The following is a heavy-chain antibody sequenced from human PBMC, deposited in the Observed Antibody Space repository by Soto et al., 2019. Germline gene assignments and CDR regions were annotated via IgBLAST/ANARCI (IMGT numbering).Heavy chain of an antibody. CDR2: ISAYNGNT. D-gene: IGHD3-3*01. V-gene: IGHV1-18*01. J-gene: IGHJ6*03. Sequence: QVQLVQSGAEVKKPGASVKVSCKASGYTFTSYGISWVRQAPGQGLEWMGWISAYNGNTNYAQKLQGRVTMTTDTSTSTDYMELRSLGSDDPAVYYCARDTHRKYYAFWSCYYKDGSGVVYMDVCGKCTMVTVSS. CDR3: ARDTHRKYYAFWSCYYKDGSGVVYMDV. CDR1: GYTFTSYG.